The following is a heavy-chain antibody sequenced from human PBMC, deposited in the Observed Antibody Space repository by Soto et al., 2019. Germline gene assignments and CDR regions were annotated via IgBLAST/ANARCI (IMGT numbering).Heavy chain of an antibody. CDR2: IFYSGST. CDR1: SGSISSTIYS. CDR3: ARDKITGLFDY. Sequence: PSETLSLTCTVSSGSISSTIYSWDWIRQPPGKGLEWIGSIFYSGSTYYNPSLKSRVTISVDTSKNQFSLKLTSVTAADTAVYYCARDKITGLFDYWGQGTQVTVSS. J-gene: IGHJ4*02. V-gene: IGHV4-39*07. D-gene: IGHD2-8*02.